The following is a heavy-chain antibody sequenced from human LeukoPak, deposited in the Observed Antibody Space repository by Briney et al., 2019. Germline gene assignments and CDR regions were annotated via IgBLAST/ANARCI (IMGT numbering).Heavy chain of an antibody. D-gene: IGHD3-10*01. Sequence: VASVKVSCKAFGYTFTSDGISWVRQAPGQGLEWMGWISAYNGNTNYAQNLQGRVTMTTDTSTSTAYMELSSLRSDDAAVYYCARDQGVRGANFDYWGQGTLVSVSS. J-gene: IGHJ4*02. V-gene: IGHV1-18*01. CDR1: GYTFTSDG. CDR3: ARDQGVRGANFDY. CDR2: ISAYNGNT.